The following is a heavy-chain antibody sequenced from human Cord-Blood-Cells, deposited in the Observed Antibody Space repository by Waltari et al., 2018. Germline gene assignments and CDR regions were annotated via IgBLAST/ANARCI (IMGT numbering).Heavy chain of an antibody. D-gene: IGHD6-19*01. CDR1: GGSISSSSYY. J-gene: IGHJ2*01. V-gene: IGHV4-39*01. Sequence: QLQLQESGPGLVKPSETLSLTCTVSGGSISSSSYYWGWIRQPPGKGLEWIGSIYYSGSTSYNPSLKSLVTISVDTSKNQFSLKLSSVTAADTAVYYCAKYSSGWYWYFDLWGRGTLVTVSS. CDR3: AKYSSGWYWYFDL. CDR2: IYYSGST.